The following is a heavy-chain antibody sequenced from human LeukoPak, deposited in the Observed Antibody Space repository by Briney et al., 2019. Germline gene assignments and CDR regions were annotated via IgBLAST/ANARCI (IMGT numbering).Heavy chain of an antibody. J-gene: IGHJ6*03. D-gene: IGHD5-12*01. CDR2: IRSKAYGGTT. CDR3: TRDGADIVATLEIYYYYYMDV. V-gene: IGHV3-49*04. Sequence: GGSLRLSCTASGFTFGDYAMSWVRQAPGKGLEWAGFIRSKAYGGTTEYAASVKGRFTISRDDSKSIAYLQMNSLKTEDTAVYYCTRDGADIVATLEIYYYYYMDVWGKGTTVTISS. CDR1: GFTFGDYA.